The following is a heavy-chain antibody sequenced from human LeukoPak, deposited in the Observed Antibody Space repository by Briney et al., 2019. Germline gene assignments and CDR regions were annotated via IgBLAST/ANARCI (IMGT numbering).Heavy chain of an antibody. CDR3: ATIGFWSGPIPTYYMDV. J-gene: IGHJ6*03. Sequence: PSGTLSLTCAVCGGSFSWYYLGGLRQPPGKGLEGVGEINHGGSTNYNLCVLCRVTIYVDTTKNQFSLKLSSVTAADTAVYYCATIGFWSGPIPTYYMDVWGKGTTVTVSS. CDR1: GGSFSWYY. V-gene: IGHV4-34*01. D-gene: IGHD3-3*01. CDR2: INHGGST.